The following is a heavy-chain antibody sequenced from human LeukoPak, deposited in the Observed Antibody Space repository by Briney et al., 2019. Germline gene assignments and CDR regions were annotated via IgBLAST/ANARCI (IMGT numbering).Heavy chain of an antibody. J-gene: IGHJ4*02. Sequence: ASVKVSCKASGGTFSSYAISWVRQAPGQGLEWMGGIIPIFGTANYAQKFQGRVTITADESTSTAYMELSSLRSEDTAVYYCARAGMWIQLWSLDYWGQGTLVTVSS. D-gene: IGHD5-18*01. V-gene: IGHV1-69*13. CDR2: IIPIFGTA. CDR1: GGTFSSYA. CDR3: ARAGMWIQLWSLDY.